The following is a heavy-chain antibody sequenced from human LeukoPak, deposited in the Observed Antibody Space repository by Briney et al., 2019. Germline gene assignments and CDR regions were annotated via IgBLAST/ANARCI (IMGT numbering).Heavy chain of an antibody. Sequence: SETLSLTCTVSGGSISPYYWSWMRQPPGTGLEWIGNIFYRGSTNYNASLQSRVSISVDTSKNQFSLKLSSVTAADTAVYYCARARIAVAGQIDYWGQGTLVTVSS. CDR2: IFYRGST. CDR1: GGSISPYY. V-gene: IGHV4-59*08. D-gene: IGHD6-19*01. CDR3: ARARIAVAGQIDY. J-gene: IGHJ4*02.